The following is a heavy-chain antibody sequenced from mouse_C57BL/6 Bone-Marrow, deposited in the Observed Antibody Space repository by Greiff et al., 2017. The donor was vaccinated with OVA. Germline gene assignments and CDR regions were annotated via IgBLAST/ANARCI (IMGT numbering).Heavy chain of an antibody. J-gene: IGHJ1*03. CDR1: GYTFTEYT. Sequence: QVHVKQSGAELVKPGASVKLSCKASGYTFTEYTIHWVKQRSGQGLEWIGWFYPGSGSISYNEKFKDKATLTADKSSSPVYLELSRLTSEDSAVDFCAGHGGEAGACSWYFDVWGTGTTVTVSS. CDR2: FYPGSGSI. D-gene: IGHD3-2*02. V-gene: IGHV1-62-2*01. CDR3: AGHGGEAGACSWYFDV.